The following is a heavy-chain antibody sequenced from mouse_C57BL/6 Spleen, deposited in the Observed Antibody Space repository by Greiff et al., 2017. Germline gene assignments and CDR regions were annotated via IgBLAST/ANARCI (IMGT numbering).Heavy chain of an antibody. Sequence: QVQLQQSGAELVRPGTSVKVSCKASGYAFTNYLIEWVKQRPGQGLEWIGVINPGSGGTNYNEKFKGKETLTADKSSSTAYMQLSSLTSEDSAVYFCARDGNYGRYFDVWGTGTTVTVSS. CDR2: INPGSGGT. D-gene: IGHD2-1*01. V-gene: IGHV1-54*01. CDR1: GYAFTNYL. J-gene: IGHJ1*03. CDR3: ARDGNYGRYFDV.